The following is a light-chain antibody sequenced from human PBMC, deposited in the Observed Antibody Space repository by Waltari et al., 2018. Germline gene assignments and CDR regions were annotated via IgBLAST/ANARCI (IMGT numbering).Light chain of an antibody. CDR1: QSLVSIAGNTY. J-gene: IGKJ2*03. V-gene: IGKV2D-30*01. CDR2: KVS. CDR3: MQGTHLPYS. Sequence: VVLTQFLLSLLVTLGQPDSISCRSSQSLVSIAGNTYLNLFQQMPGQSPRRLIYKVSNWDSGVPDRFSGSGSDTDFTLKISRVEAEDVGVYYCMQGTHLPYSFGQGTKLEI.